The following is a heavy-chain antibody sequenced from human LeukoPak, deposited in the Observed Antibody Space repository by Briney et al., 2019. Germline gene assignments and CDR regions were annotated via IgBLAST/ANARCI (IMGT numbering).Heavy chain of an antibody. V-gene: IGHV4-59*01. CDR3: ARARRWNAAVEGWWFDP. CDR1: GGSISSYY. CDR2: IYYSGST. Sequence: SETLSLTCTVSGGSISSYYWSWIRQPPGKGLEWIGFIYYSGSTNYNPSLKSRVTISVDTSKDQFSLKLSSVTAADTAVYYCARARRWNAAVEGWWFDPWGQGTLVTVSS. J-gene: IGHJ5*02. D-gene: IGHD1-1*01.